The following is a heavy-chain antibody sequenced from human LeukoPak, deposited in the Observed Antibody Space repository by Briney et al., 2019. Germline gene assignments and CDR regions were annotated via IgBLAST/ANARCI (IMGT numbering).Heavy chain of an antibody. D-gene: IGHD5-18*01. CDR3: ARDIVMVTYWFDP. CDR2: INPNSGGT. J-gene: IGHJ5*02. V-gene: IGHV1-2*02. Sequence: ASVKVSCKASGYTFTGYYMHWVQQAPGQGLEWMGWINPNSGGTNHAQKFQGRVTMTRDTSISTAYMELSRLRSDDTAVYYCARDIVMVTYWFDPWGQGTLVTVSS. CDR1: GYTFTGYY.